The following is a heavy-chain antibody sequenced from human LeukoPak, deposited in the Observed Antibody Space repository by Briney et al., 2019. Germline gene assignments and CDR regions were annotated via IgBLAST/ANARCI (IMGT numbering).Heavy chain of an antibody. CDR2: IHRDGGMT. CDR1: GFTFTGNS. CDR3: VRETGTIGYYMDV. V-gene: IGHV3-74*01. J-gene: IGHJ6*03. D-gene: IGHD2-15*01. Sequence: GGSLRLSCAASGFTFTGNSMHWVRQGPGKGLVWVARIHRDGGMTRYADSVEGRFTISRDNAKNTLYLQMNSLRAEDTAIYYCVRETGTIGYYMDVWGKGTTVTVSS.